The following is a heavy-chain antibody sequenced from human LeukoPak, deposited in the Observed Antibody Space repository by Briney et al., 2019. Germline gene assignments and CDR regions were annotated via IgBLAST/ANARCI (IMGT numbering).Heavy chain of an antibody. CDR1: GYTFTGYY. D-gene: IGHD1-26*01. CDR3: AYAVGATPLDSFDY. Sequence: ASVKVSCKASGYTFTGYYMHWVRQAPGQGLEWMGWINPNSGGTNYAQKFQGRVTMTRDTSISTVYMELSSLRSEDTAVYYCAYAVGATPLDSFDYWGQGTLVTVSS. J-gene: IGHJ4*02. V-gene: IGHV1-2*02. CDR2: INPNSGGT.